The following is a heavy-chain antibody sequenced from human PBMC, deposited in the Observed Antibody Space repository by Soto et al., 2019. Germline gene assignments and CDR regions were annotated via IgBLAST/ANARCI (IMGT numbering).Heavy chain of an antibody. CDR2: ISYDGSNK. CDR3: AKDGEGFYYYDSSGPKSWFDS. CDR1: GFTFSSNG. V-gene: IGHV3-30*18. D-gene: IGHD3-22*01. J-gene: IGHJ5*01. Sequence: GSLRLPCAASGFTFSSNGMHWVHQAPGKGLEWVALISYDGSNKFYADSVKGRFTITRNNSKNTLYLQMNSLRPDGTAVYYCAKDGEGFYYYDSSGPKSWFDSWGQGTRVTVSS.